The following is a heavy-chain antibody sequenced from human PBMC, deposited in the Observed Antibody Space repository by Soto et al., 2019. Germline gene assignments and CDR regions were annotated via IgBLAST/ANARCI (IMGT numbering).Heavy chain of an antibody. J-gene: IGHJ4*02. D-gene: IGHD2-15*01. Sequence: PGGSLRLSCAASGFTFSDYYMSWIRQAPGKGLEWVSYISSSGSTIYYADSVKGRFTISRDNAKNSLYLQMNSLRAEDTAVYYCARDVVADNSYFEYWGQGTLVTVSS. V-gene: IGHV3-11*01. CDR3: ARDVVADNSYFEY. CDR2: ISSSGSTI. CDR1: GFTFSDYY.